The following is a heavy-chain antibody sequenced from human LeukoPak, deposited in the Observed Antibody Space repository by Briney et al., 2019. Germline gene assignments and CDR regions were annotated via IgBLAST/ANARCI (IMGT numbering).Heavy chain of an antibody. CDR1: GFTFSSYS. CDR2: ISSSSSYI. V-gene: IGHV3-21*01. CDR3: ARERDSSSSNYYYYYMDV. J-gene: IGHJ6*03. D-gene: IGHD6-6*01. Sequence: GSLRLSCAASGFTFSSYSMNWVRQAPGKGLEWVSSISSSSSYIYYADSVKGRFTISRDNAKNSLYLQMNSLRAEDTAVYYCARERDSSSSNYYYYYMDVWGKGTTVTVSS.